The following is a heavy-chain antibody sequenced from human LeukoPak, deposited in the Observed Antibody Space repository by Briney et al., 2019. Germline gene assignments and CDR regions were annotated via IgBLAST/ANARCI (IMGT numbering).Heavy chain of an antibody. V-gene: IGHV3-48*03. D-gene: IGHD6-13*01. J-gene: IGHJ4*02. CDR3: AREAASCSSY. Sequence: QAGGSLRLSCAPSGFTFSSYEMNWVRQDPGKGLEWVSYISSSGSTIYYADSVKGRFTISRDNAKNSLYLQMNSLRAEYSAVYYCAREAASCSSYWGQGTLVTVSS. CDR1: GFTFSSYE. CDR2: ISSSGSTI.